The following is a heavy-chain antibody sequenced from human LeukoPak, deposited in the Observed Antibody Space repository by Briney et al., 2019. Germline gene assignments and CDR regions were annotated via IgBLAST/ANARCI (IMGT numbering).Heavy chain of an antibody. CDR1: GFTFSRYG. D-gene: IGHD1-1*01. CDR2: IQYEGRYK. J-gene: IGHJ4*02. V-gene: IGHV3-30*02. CDR3: AKDIGDVGRRGYFDY. Sequence: GGSLRLSCAASGFTFSRYGMHWVRQAPGKGLEWVALIQYEGRYKYYADSVKGRFTISRDNSKNMLYLQMNSLRAEDTAVYYCAKDIGDVGRRGYFDYWGQGTLVTVSS.